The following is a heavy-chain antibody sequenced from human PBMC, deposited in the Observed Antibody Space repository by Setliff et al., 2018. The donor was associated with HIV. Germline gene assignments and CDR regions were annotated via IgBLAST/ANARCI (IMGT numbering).Heavy chain of an antibody. CDR3: ARPGVGTVSFDY. J-gene: IGHJ4*02. CDR1: DYSISSGYY. D-gene: IGHD1-7*01. Sequence: SETLSLTCAVSDYSISSGYYWGWIRQPPGKGLEWIGSIYHSGSTHYNPSLKSRVTISVDTSKNQFSLKLSSVTAADTAVYYCARPGVGTVSFDYWGLGTLVTVSS. CDR2: IYHSGST. V-gene: IGHV4-38-2*01.